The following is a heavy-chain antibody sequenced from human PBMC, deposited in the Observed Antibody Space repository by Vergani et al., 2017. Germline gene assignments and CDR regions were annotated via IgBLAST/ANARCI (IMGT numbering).Heavy chain of an antibody. CDR1: GFTFSSYG. CDR2: IQYDGSNK. V-gene: IGHV3-30*02. D-gene: IGHD2-15*01. J-gene: IGHJ6*02. Sequence: QVQLVESGGGVVQRGGSLILSCAASGFTFSSYGMRWVRQAPGKGLEWVAFIQYDGSNKYYADSVKGRFTISRDNSKNTLYLQMNGLSAEDTAVYYCAKDLGXVAGPYYYYGMDVWGQGTTVTVS. CDR3: AKDLGXVAGPYYYYGMDV.